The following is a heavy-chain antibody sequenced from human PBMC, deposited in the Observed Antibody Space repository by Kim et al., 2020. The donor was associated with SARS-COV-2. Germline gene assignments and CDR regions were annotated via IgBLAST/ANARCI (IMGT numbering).Heavy chain of an antibody. CDR3: AKGYCNS. J-gene: IGHJ5*02. CDR2: GSGGRK. Sequence: GSGGRKYDADAVKGRFTIARDDSKSTLFLQMNRLGAEDTAIYYCAKGYCNSWGQGTLVTDSS. D-gene: IGHD2-15*01. V-gene: IGHV3-23*01.